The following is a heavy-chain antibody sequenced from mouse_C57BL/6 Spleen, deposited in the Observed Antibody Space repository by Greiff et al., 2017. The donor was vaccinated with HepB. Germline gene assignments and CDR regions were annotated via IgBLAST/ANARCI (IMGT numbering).Heavy chain of an antibody. CDR2: INPSNGGT. V-gene: IGHV1-53*01. CDR1: GYTFTSYW. D-gene: IGHD2-4*01. CDR3: AREIYYDYAAWFAY. Sequence: QVQLQQSGTELVKPGASVKLSCKASGYTFTSYWMHWVKQRPGQGLEWIGNINPSNGGTNYNEKFKSKATLTVDKSSSTAYMQLSSLTSEDSAVYYCAREIYYDYAAWFAYWGQGTLVTVSA. J-gene: IGHJ3*01.